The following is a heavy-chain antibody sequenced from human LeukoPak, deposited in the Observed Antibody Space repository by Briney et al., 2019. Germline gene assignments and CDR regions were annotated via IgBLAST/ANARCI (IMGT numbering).Heavy chain of an antibody. J-gene: IGHJ4*02. CDR1: GFIFSNYG. Sequence: GGSLRLSCAASGFIFSNYGMSWVRQAPGKGLEWVSGISTSGGRTYYADSVKGRFTISRDNSKNTLYLQMNSLGAEDTAIYYCAKDRDGGSATTAKGFDCWAQGTRVTVSS. V-gene: IGHV3-23*01. D-gene: IGHD1-26*01. CDR2: ISTSGGRT. CDR3: AKDRDGGSATTAKGFDC.